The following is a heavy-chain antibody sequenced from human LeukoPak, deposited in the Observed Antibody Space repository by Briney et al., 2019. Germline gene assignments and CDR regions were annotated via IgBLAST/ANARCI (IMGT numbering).Heavy chain of an antibody. CDR3: ARGGYSYIDY. CDR1: GDSISYFY. J-gene: IGHJ4*02. Sequence: SETLSLTCSVSGDSISYFYWSWIRQAAGKGLEWIGRMSSSGNNDYNASLKSRVTMSVDTSKNQFSLKLSSVTAADTAVYYCARGGYSYIDYWGQGTLVTVSS. V-gene: IGHV4-4*07. D-gene: IGHD5-18*01. CDR2: MSSSGNN.